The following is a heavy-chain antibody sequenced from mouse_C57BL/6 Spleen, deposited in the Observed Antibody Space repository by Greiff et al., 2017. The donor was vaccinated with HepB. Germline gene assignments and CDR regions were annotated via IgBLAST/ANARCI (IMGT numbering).Heavy chain of an antibody. V-gene: IGHV1-20*01. Sequence: VQLQQSGPDLVKPGDSMKISCKASGYSFTGYFMNWVMQSHGKSLEWIGRINPYNGDTFYNQKFKDKATLTVDKSSSTAHMELRSLTSDDSAVYYCAIGSSPLHWYFDVWGTGTTVTVSS. CDR2: INPYNGDT. D-gene: IGHD1-1*01. CDR3: AIGSSPLHWYFDV. J-gene: IGHJ1*03. CDR1: GYSFTGYF.